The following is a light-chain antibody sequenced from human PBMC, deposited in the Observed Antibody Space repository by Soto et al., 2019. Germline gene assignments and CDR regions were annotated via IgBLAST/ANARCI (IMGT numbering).Light chain of an antibody. Sequence: EIVLTQSPATLSLSPGERATLSCRASQSVSSYLAWYQQKAGQAPRLRIYDASNRATGIPARFSGSGSGTDFTLTISSLEPEDFAVYYCQQRSNWPPITFGQGTRLEIK. V-gene: IGKV3-11*01. CDR2: DAS. CDR3: QQRSNWPPIT. CDR1: QSVSSY. J-gene: IGKJ5*01.